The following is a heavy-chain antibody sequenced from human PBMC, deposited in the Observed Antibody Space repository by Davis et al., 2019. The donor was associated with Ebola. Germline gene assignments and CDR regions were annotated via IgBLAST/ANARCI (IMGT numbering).Heavy chain of an antibody. J-gene: IGHJ4*02. CDR1: GFTFSSYA. CDR2: ISYDGSNK. CDR3: ARGEGSSGAAPNSY. Sequence: GESLKISCAASGFTFSSYAMHWVRQAPGKGLEWVAVISYDGSNKYYADSVKGRFTISRDNSKNTLYLQMNSLRAEDTAVYYCARGEGSSGAAPNSYWGQGTLVTVSS. V-gene: IGHV3-30*04. D-gene: IGHD2/OR15-2a*01.